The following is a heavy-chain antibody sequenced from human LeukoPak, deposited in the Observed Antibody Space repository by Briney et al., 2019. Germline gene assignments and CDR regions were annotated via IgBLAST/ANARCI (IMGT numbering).Heavy chain of an antibody. J-gene: IGHJ5*02. CDR1: GGSISSYY. Sequence: SETLSLTCTVSGGSISSYYWSWIRQPAGKGLEWIGRIYTSGSTNYNPSLKSRVTMSVDTSKNQFSLKLSSVTAADTAVYYCARESYSSSWYVSWFDPWGQGTLVTVSS. CDR3: ARESYSSSWYVSWFDP. D-gene: IGHD6-13*01. V-gene: IGHV4-4*07. CDR2: IYTSGST.